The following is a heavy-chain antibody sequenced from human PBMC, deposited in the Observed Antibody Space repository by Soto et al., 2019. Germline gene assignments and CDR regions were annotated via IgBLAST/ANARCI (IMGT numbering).Heavy chain of an antibody. Sequence: QVQLQESGPGLVKPSETLSLTCTVSGGSISSYYWSWIRQPPGKGLEWIGYIYYSGSTNYNPSLKSRVTISVDTSKNQFSLKLSSVTAADTAVYYCARVHVVVPAAMGGWFDPWCQGTLVTVSS. V-gene: IGHV4-59*01. CDR3: ARVHVVVPAAMGGWFDP. CDR1: GGSISSYY. D-gene: IGHD2-2*01. J-gene: IGHJ5*02. CDR2: IYYSGST.